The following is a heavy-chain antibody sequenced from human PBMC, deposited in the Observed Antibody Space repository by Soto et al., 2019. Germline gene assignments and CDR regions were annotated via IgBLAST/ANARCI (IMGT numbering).Heavy chain of an antibody. CDR3: EDGIRDTVPVSAFLRNSSSDL. J-gene: IGHJ2*01. V-gene: IGHV1-3*01. CDR2: INAGNGNT. D-gene: IGHD5-18*01. Sequence: SGYNFTSYAMHWVRQAPGQRLEWIGWINAGNGNTKYSQKFQGRVTITRDTSASTAYMERSSLRSEDFFFFQAEDGIRDTVPVSAFLRNSSSDL. CDR1: GYNFTSYA.